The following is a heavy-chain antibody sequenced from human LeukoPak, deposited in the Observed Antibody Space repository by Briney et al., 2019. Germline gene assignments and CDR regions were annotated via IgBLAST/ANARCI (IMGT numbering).Heavy chain of an antibody. Sequence: GGSLRLSCSASGFTSSSYTMHWVRQAPGKGLEYVSAMSSNGASTYYADSVKGRFTISRDNSKNTLFLQMSSLRAEDTALYYCVKVNSNYFDYWGQGTLVTVSS. D-gene: IGHD4-11*01. CDR3: VKVNSNYFDY. CDR1: GFTSSSYT. V-gene: IGHV3-64D*09. J-gene: IGHJ4*02. CDR2: MSSNGAST.